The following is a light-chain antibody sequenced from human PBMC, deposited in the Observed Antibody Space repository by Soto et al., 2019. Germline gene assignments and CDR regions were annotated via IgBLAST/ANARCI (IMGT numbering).Light chain of an antibody. J-gene: IGLJ1*01. CDR2: DVS. CDR1: SSDVGGYNY. CDR3: TLLYV. V-gene: IGLV2-14*01. Sequence: QSALTQPASVSGSPGQSITISCTGTSSDVGGYNYVSWYQQHPGKAPKLMIYDVSNRPSGVSNRFSGSKSGNTASLTISGLQAEEEAASSSTLLYVFGTGTKVTVL.